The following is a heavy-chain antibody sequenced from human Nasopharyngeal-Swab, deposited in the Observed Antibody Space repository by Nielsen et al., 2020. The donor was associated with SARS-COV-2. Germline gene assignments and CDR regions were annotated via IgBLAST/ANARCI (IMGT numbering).Heavy chain of an antibody. Sequence: GGSLRLSCAASGFTFSSYDMHWVRQATGKGLEWVSAIGTAGDTYYPGSVKGRFTISRENAKNSLYLQMNSLRAEDTAVYYCARWGRDSSSWSYYYYYYMDVWGKGTTVTVSS. D-gene: IGHD6-13*01. CDR3: ARWGRDSSSWSYYYYYYMDV. CDR1: GFTFSSYD. CDR2: IGTAGDT. J-gene: IGHJ6*03. V-gene: IGHV3-13*01.